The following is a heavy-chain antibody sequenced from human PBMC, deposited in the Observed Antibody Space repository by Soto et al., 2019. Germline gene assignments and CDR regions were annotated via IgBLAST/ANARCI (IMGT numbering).Heavy chain of an antibody. CDR1: GFSLSNARMG. CDR3: ARNLYDDSSGYYHDY. D-gene: IGHD3-22*01. Sequence: QVTLKESGPVLVKPTETLTLTCTVSGFSLSNARMGVSWIGQPPGKALEWLAHIFSNDEKSYSTSLKSRLTISKDTSKSQVVLTMTNMDPVDTATYYCARNLYDDSSGYYHDYWGQGTLVTVSS. J-gene: IGHJ4*02. CDR2: IFSNDEK. V-gene: IGHV2-26*01.